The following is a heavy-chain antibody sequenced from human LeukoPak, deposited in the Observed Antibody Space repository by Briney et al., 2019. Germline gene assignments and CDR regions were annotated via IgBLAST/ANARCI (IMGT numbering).Heavy chain of an antibody. D-gene: IGHD2-21*02. Sequence: ASVKVSCKASGYTFTSYDINWVRQVTGQGLEGMGWMNPNSGNTGYAQKFQGRVTITRNTSISTAYMELSSLRSEDTAVYYCARGRLELVVTATGRLYYYYMDVWGKGTTVTVSS. CDR3: ARGRLELVVTATGRLYYYYMDV. CDR1: GYTFTSYD. CDR2: MNPNSGNT. V-gene: IGHV1-8*03. J-gene: IGHJ6*03.